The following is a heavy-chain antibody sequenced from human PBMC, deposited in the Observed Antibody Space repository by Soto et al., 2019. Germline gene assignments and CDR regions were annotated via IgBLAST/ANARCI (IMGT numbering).Heavy chain of an antibody. CDR3: ARVDLGDYDFWSGYYDCYYYYMDV. Sequence: SGPTLVNPTETLTLTCTVSGFSLSNARMGVSWIRQPPGKALEWLAHIFSNDEKSYSTSLKSRLTISKDTSKSQVVLTMTNMDPVDTATYYCARVDLGDYDFWSGYYDCYYYYMDVWGKGTTVTVSS. D-gene: IGHD3-3*01. V-gene: IGHV2-26*01. CDR1: GFSLSNARMG. J-gene: IGHJ6*03. CDR2: IFSNDEK.